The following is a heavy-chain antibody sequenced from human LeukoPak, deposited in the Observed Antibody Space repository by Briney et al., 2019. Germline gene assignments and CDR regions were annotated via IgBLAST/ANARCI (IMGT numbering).Heavy chain of an antibody. D-gene: IGHD1-26*01. Sequence: RASVKVSCKASGYTFTGYYIHWVRQAPGQGLEWMGWISAYNGNTNYAQKLQGRVTMTTDTSTSTAYMELRSLRSDDTAVYYCAREWELLPGAGGYYYMDVWGKGTTVTVSS. CDR2: ISAYNGNT. CDR3: AREWELLPGAGGYYYMDV. CDR1: GYTFTGYY. V-gene: IGHV1-18*04. J-gene: IGHJ6*03.